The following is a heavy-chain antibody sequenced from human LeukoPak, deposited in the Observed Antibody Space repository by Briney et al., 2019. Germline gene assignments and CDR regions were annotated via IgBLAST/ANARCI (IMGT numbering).Heavy chain of an antibody. J-gene: IGHJ4*02. D-gene: IGHD3-10*01. CDR3: AKGSGGSGSFYKHFDC. V-gene: IGHV3-30*18. Sequence: GGSLRLSCAASGLSFNSCGMHWVRQAPGKGLEWVAVISCDGSNKYYADSVKGRFTISRDNSKNTLSLQMNSLRTEDTAVFYCAKGSGGSGSFYKHFDCWGQGTLVTVSS. CDR1: GLSFNSCG. CDR2: ISCDGSNK.